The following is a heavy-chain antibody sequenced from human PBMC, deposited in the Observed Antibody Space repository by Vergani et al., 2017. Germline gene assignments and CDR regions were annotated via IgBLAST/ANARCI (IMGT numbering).Heavy chain of an antibody. J-gene: IGHJ5*02. D-gene: IGHD2-2*01. CDR1: GYTFTSYG. CDR2: ISAYNGNT. Sequence: QVQLVQSGAEVKKPGASVKVSCKASGYTFTSYGISWVRQAPGQGLEWMGWISAYNGNTNYAQKLQGRVTMTTDTSTSTAYMELRSLGSDDTAVYYCARDPVGYCSSTSCYAGGNWFDPWGQGTLVTVSS. CDR3: ARDPVGYCSSTSCYAGGNWFDP. V-gene: IGHV1-18*01.